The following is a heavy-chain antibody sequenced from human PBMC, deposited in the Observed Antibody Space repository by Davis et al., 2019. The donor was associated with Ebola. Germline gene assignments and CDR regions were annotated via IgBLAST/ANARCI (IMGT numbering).Heavy chain of an antibody. CDR3: TRGVDTTLASWSDALDI. Sequence: GESLKISCAASGFTFPDSWMHCVRQAPGRGLVWVARINSDGTTTHYADSVKGRFTISRDNAKSTLFLQMNSLRDDDTAVYFCTRGVDTTLASWSDALDIWGQGTTVNVSS. V-gene: IGHV3-74*01. CDR2: INSDGTTT. D-gene: IGHD2-15*01. J-gene: IGHJ3*02. CDR1: GFTFPDSW.